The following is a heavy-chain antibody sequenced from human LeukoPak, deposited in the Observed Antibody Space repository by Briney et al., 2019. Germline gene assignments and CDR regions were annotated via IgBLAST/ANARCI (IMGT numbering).Heavy chain of an antibody. D-gene: IGHD4-17*01. V-gene: IGHV3-30-3*01. CDR3: ARDRVTTPLYYFDY. CDR1: GFTFSSYA. Sequence: GGSLRLSCAASGFTFSSYAIHWVRQAPGKGLEWVAVISYDGSNKYYADSVKGRFTISRDNSKNTLYLQMNSLRAEDTAVYYCARDRVTTPLYYFDYWGQGTLVTVSS. CDR2: ISYDGSNK. J-gene: IGHJ4*02.